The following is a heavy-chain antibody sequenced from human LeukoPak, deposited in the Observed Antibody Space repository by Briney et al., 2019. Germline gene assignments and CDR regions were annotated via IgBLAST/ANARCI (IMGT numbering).Heavy chain of an antibody. CDR3: AKEVVVVVAAYRYY. Sequence: GGSLRLSCAASGFTFSSYSMNWVRQAPGKGLEWVSYISSSSSTIYYADSVKGRFTISRDNSKNTLYLQMNSLRAEDTAVYYCAKEVVVVVAAYRYYWGQGTLVTVSS. J-gene: IGHJ4*02. CDR1: GFTFSSYS. CDR2: ISSSSSTI. D-gene: IGHD2-15*01. V-gene: IGHV3-48*01.